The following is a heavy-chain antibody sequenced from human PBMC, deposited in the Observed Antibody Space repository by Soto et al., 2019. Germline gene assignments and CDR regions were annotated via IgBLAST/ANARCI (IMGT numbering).Heavy chain of an antibody. V-gene: IGHV3-48*01. D-gene: IGHD2-2*01. CDR3: ARGSPGAVLYYALTRGYLDP. CDR2: ISSSSSTI. CDR1: GFTFSSYS. Sequence: GGSLRLSCAASGFTFSSYSMNWVRQAPGKGLEWVSYISSSSSTIYYADSVKGRFTISRDNSKNTLYLQMNSLRAEDTAVYYCARGSPGAVLYYALTRGYLDPWGQGTLVTVSS. J-gene: IGHJ5*02.